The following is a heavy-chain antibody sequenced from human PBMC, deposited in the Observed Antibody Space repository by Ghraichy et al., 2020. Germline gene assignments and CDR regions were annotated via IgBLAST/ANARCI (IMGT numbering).Heavy chain of an antibody. CDR3: AKERDSSGYYSFRGDCYGMDV. CDR2: TSYDGSKK. CDR1: GFTFSRYG. D-gene: IGHD3-22*01. V-gene: IGHV3-30*18. Sequence: GGSLRLSCAVSGFTFSRYGMHWVRQAPGKGLEWVAVTSYDGSKKNYADSVKGRFALSRDNSKNTLYLQMSSLRAEDTAVYYCAKERDSSGYYSFRGDCYGMDVWGQGTTVTVSS. J-gene: IGHJ6*02.